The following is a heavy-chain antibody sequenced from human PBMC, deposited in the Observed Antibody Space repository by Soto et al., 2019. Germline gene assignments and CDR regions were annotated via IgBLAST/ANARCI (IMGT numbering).Heavy chain of an antibody. V-gene: IGHV1-46*01. CDR1: GYTFTSYY. CDR3: ARERYCTNGVCYFQHYYYGMDV. CDR2: INPSGGGT. Sequence: ASVKVSCKASGYTFTSYYMHWVRQAPGQGLEWMGIINPSGGGTSYAQKFQGRVTMTRDTSTSTVYMELSSLRSEDTAVYYCARERYCTNGVCYFQHYYYGMDVWGQGTTVTVSS. D-gene: IGHD2-8*01. J-gene: IGHJ6*02.